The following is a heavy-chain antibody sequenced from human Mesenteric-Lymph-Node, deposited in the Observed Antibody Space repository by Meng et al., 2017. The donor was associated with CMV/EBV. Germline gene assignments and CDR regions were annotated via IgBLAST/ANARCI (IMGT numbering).Heavy chain of an antibody. J-gene: IGHJ6*02. Sequence: ASVKVSCKASGYTFTSYYMHWVRQAPGQGLEWMGIINPGGGSTSYAQKFQGRVTMTRDTSTSTVYMELSSLRSEDTAVYYCARENRGYSYGPYYYYGMDVWGQGTTVTVSS. CDR1: GYTFTSYY. CDR3: ARENRGYSYGPYYYYGMDV. D-gene: IGHD5-18*01. CDR2: INPGGGST. V-gene: IGHV1-46*01.